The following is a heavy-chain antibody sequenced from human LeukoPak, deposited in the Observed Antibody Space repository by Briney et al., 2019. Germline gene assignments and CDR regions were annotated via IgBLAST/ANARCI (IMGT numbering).Heavy chain of an antibody. D-gene: IGHD3-10*01. CDR3: ARGRYYGSGSYGY. CDR2: INHSGST. V-gene: IGHV4-34*01. CDR1: GGSFSGYY. Sequence: PSETLSLTCAVYGGSFSGYYWSWIRQPPGKGLEWLGEINHSGSTNYNPSLKSRVTISVDTSKNQFSLKLSSVTAADTAVYYCARGRYYGSGSYGYWGQGTLVTVSS. J-gene: IGHJ4*02.